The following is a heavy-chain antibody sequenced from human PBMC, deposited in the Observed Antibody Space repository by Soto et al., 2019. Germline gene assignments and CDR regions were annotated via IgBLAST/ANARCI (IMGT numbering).Heavy chain of an antibody. CDR1: GYTLTELS. J-gene: IGHJ3*02. CDR3: ATFSAVADAGVFDI. V-gene: IGHV1-24*01. Sequence: ASVKVSCKVSGYTLTELSMHWVRQAPGKGLEWMGGFDPEDGETIYAQKFQGRVTMTEDTSTDTAYMELSSLRSEDTAVYYCATFSAVADAGVFDICGQGTMVTVSS. CDR2: FDPEDGET.